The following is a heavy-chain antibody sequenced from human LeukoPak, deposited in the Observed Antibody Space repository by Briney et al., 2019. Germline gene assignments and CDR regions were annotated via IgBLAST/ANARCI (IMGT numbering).Heavy chain of an antibody. CDR3: ARWDYGSGSYFIDY. V-gene: IGHV1-18*01. J-gene: IGHJ4*02. CDR1: GYTFTSYG. CDR2: ISAYNGNT. Sequence: RASVKVSCKASGYTFTSYGISWVRQAPGQGLEWMGWISAYNGNTNYAQKLQGRVTMTTDTSTSTAYMELRSLRSDDTAVYYCARWDYGSGSYFIDYWGQGTLVTVSS. D-gene: IGHD3-10*01.